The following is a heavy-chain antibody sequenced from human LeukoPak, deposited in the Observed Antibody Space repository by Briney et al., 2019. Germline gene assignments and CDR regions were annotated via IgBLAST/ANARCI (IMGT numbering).Heavy chain of an antibody. V-gene: IGHV3-30*02. CDR3: AKVSYYYDSSGSY. D-gene: IGHD3-22*01. CDR1: GFTFSSYG. CDR2: IRYDGSNK. J-gene: IGHJ4*02. Sequence: GGSLRLSCAASGFTFSSYGMHWVRQAPGKGLEWVAFIRYDGSNKYYADSVKGRFTISRDNSKNTLYLQMNSLRAEDTAVYYCAKVSYYYDSSGSYWGQGTLVTVSS.